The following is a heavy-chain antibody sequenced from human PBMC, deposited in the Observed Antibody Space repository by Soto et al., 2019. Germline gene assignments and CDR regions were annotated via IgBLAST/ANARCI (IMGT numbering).Heavy chain of an antibody. CDR3: ASDRPRRTSGYVFDY. V-gene: IGHV3-23*01. CDR1: GFTFSTYA. J-gene: IGHJ4*02. Sequence: EVQLLESGGKLVQPGGSLTLSCAASGFTFSTYAMAWVRQAPGKGLEWVSGVSASGLNTDYADPVKGRFYISRDNSKNTVSLHMNSLRAEDTALYYCASDRPRRTSGYVFDYWGQGTAVTVSS. CDR2: VSASGLNT. D-gene: IGHD5-18*01.